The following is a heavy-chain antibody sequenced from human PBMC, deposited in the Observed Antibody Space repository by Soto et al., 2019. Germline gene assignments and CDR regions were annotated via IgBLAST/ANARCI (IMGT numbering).Heavy chain of an antibody. D-gene: IGHD3-10*01. J-gene: IGHJ4*02. Sequence: QVQLVQSGAEVKKPGASVKVSCKASGYTFTSYDINWVRQATGQGLEWMGWMNPNSGTPGYAQKSRXRXXMTRNTSISTAYMELGSLRSAATAVYYCARGELLWFGELLRWGQGTLVTVSS. CDR3: ARGELLWFGELLR. V-gene: IGHV1-8*01. CDR1: GYTFTSYD. CDR2: MNPNSGTP.